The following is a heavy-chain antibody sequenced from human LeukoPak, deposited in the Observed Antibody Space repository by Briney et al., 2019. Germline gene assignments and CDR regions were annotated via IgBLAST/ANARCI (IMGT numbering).Heavy chain of an antibody. CDR2: INSDESST. CDR1: GFTFSSYW. CDR3: ARVYCSSTSCSTPDY. V-gene: IGHV3-74*01. Sequence: PGGSLRLSCAASGFTFSSYWMHWVRQAPGKGLVWVSRINSDESSTSYADSVKGRFTISRDNAKNTLYLQMNSLRAEDTAVYYCARVYCSSTSCSTPDYWGQGTLVTVSS. D-gene: IGHD2-2*01. J-gene: IGHJ4*02.